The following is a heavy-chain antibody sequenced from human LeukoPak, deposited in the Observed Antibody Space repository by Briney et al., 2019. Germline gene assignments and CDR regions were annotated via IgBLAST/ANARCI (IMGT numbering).Heavy chain of an antibody. CDR2: ISSDGSRT. J-gene: IGHJ3*02. Sequence: GGSLRLSCAASGFTFSSYWMHWVRQAPGKGLVWVSRISSDGSRTTYADSVKGRFSISRDNAKNTLYLQMNSLRVEDTAVYYCARGGSLRLLDPVMSSTYGFDIWGQGTMVTVSS. V-gene: IGHV3-74*01. D-gene: IGHD3-3*01. CDR1: GFTFSSYW. CDR3: ARGGSLRLLDPVMSSTYGFDI.